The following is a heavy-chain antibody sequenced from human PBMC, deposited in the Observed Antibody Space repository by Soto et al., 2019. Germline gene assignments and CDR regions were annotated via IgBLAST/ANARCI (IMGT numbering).Heavy chain of an antibody. CDR1: GGSISSGGYY. D-gene: IGHD4-17*01. V-gene: IGHV4-31*03. J-gene: IGHJ4*02. CDR3: ARVNYGGNHLDY. CDR2: IYYSGST. Sequence: LSLTCTVSGGSISSGGYYWSWIRQHPGKGLEWIGYIYYSGSTYYNPSLKSRVTISVDTSKNQFSLKLSSVTAADTAVYYCARVNYGGNHLDYWGQGTLVTVSS.